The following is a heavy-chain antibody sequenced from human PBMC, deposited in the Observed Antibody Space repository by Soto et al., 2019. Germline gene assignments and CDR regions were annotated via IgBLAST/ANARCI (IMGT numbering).Heavy chain of an antibody. CDR1: GYTFTSYY. Sequence: ASVKVSCKASGYTFTSYYMHWVRQAPGQGLEWMGIINPSGGSTSYAQKFQGRVTMTRDTSTSTVYMELSSLRSEDTAVYYCAREQDIVVVPAAERSEYFDYWGQGTLVIVSS. D-gene: IGHD2-2*01. CDR2: INPSGGST. J-gene: IGHJ4*02. V-gene: IGHV1-46*03. CDR3: AREQDIVVVPAAERSEYFDY.